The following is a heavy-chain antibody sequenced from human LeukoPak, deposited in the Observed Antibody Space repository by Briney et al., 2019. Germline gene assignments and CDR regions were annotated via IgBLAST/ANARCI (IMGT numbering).Heavy chain of an antibody. CDR3: ARDLGVTTY. V-gene: IGHV3-74*01. CDR2: INSDGTTT. J-gene: IGHJ4*02. Sequence: PGESLRLSCAASGFSFSSYWMHWVRQVPGRGLAWVSRINSDGTTTNYADSVKGRFTMSRDNAKSTLYLQTSSLRVDDTAVYYCARDLGVTTYWGRGTLVIVSS. CDR1: GFSFSSYW. D-gene: IGHD4-17*01.